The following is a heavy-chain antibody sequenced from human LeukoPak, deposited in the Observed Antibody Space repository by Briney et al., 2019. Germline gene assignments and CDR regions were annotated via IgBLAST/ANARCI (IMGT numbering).Heavy chain of an antibody. J-gene: IGHJ3*02. D-gene: IGHD2-21*01. Sequence: PGGSLRLSCAASGFTFSSYSMNWVRQAPGQGLEWVSSISSSSSYIYYADSVKGRFTITRDNAKNSLYLQMNSLRAEETAVYYCARVVVIAPYDAFDIWGQGTMVTVSS. CDR3: ARVVVIAPYDAFDI. CDR2: ISSSSSYI. V-gene: IGHV3-21*01. CDR1: GFTFSSYS.